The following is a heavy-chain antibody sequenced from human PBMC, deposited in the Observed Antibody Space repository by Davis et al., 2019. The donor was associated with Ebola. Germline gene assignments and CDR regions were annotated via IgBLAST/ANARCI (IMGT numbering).Heavy chain of an antibody. D-gene: IGHD3-9*01. CDR2: ISAYNGNT. CDR3: ARESYDILTGYTPFDY. Sequence: ASVKVSCKASGYTFTSYGISWVRQAPGQGLEWMGWISAYNGNTNYAQKLQGRVTMTRDTSISTAYMELSRLRSDDTAVYYCARESYDILTGYTPFDYWGQGTLVTVSS. CDR1: GYTFTSYG. V-gene: IGHV1-18*01. J-gene: IGHJ4*02.